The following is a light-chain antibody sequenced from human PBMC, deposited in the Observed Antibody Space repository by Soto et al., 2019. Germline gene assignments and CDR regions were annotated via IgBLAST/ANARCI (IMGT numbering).Light chain of an antibody. J-gene: IGKJ1*01. CDR3: QQRSDRPWT. CDR2: GAS. Sequence: EIGMTQSPATLSVSPGERATLSCRASQSVSSNLAWYKQTPAQAPRLLIYGASTRATGIPARFSGGGSGTEFTLTISSLQSEDFEVYYCQQRSDRPWTFGQGTKVDIK. CDR1: QSVSSN. V-gene: IGKV3-15*01.